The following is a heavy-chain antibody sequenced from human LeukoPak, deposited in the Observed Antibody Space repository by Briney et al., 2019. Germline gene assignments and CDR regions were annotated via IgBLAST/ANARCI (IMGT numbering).Heavy chain of an antibody. V-gene: IGHV3-7*01. Sequence: GGSLRLSCVGSGFTFRSHWVNWVRQSPGKGLEGVANIKPDGIDKYYVDSARGGFTVSRDNAKNSAFLQMNSLRAEDTAIYYCATISAQTFDTWGQGTLVSVSS. CDR1: GFTFRSHW. CDR3: ATISAQTFDT. J-gene: IGHJ3*02. CDR2: IKPDGIDK. D-gene: IGHD5-24*01.